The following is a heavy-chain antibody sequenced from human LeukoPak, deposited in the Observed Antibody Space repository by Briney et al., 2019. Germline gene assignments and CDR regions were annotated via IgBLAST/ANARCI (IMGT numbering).Heavy chain of an antibody. Sequence: SETLSLTCSVSGGSISFYYWNWIRQPPGKGLEWIGYIHDSGSPNYNPSLKSRVTISLDTSKKRFSLKLTSVTAADTAVYYCARDRDWGRGGFDIWGQGTMVTVSS. CDR3: ARDRDWGRGGFDI. CDR1: GGSISFYY. CDR2: IHDSGSP. D-gene: IGHD7-27*01. J-gene: IGHJ3*02. V-gene: IGHV4-59*01.